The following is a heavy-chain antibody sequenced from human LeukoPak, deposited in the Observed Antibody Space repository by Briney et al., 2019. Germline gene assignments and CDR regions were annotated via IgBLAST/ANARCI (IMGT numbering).Heavy chain of an antibody. D-gene: IGHD3-3*01. CDR2: INHSGSA. V-gene: IGHV4-34*01. J-gene: IGHJ6*02. CDR1: GGSFSGYY. CDR3: AGHVYYDFWSGYALDYYYGMDV. Sequence: SETLSLTCAVYGGSFSGYYWTWIRQPPGKGLEWIGEINHSGSANYNPSLKSRVTISVDTSKNQFSLKLSSVTAADTAVYYCAGHVYYDFWSGYALDYYYGMDVWGQGTTVTVSS.